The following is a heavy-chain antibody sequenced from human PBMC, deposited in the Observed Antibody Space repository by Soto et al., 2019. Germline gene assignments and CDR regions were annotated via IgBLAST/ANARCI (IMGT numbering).Heavy chain of an antibody. Sequence: QVQLMQSGAEVKKPGASVKVSCKASGYTFTSYGISWVRQAPGQGLEWMGWISAYNGNTNYAQKLQGRVTMTTDTSTSTAYMELRSLRSDDTAVYFCARDHCSSISCYSAVDYWGQGTLVTVSS. CDR2: ISAYNGNT. V-gene: IGHV1-18*04. CDR1: GYTFTSYG. J-gene: IGHJ4*02. D-gene: IGHD2-2*02. CDR3: ARDHCSSISCYSAVDY.